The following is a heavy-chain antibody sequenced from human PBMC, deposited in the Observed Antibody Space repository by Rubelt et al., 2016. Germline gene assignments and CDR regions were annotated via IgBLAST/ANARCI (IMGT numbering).Heavy chain of an antibody. CDR3: GRDWGKGNSYYIDV. V-gene: IGHV3-33*01. Sequence: TFTSYGMHWVRQAPGKGLESVADIWSDGSNKDYADSVKGRFTISRDNSKNTLYLEINSLRGEDTAVYYCGRDWGKGNSYYIDVWGKGTTVTVSS. CDR2: IWSDGSNK. CDR1: TFTSYG. D-gene: IGHD4-23*01. J-gene: IGHJ6*03.